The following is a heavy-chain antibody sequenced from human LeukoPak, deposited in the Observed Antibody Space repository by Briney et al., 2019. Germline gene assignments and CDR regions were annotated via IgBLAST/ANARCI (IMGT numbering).Heavy chain of an antibody. V-gene: IGHV3-23*01. D-gene: IGHD2-15*01. J-gene: IGHJ2*01. CDR1: GFTFSQYA. CDR2: TRRSADST. Sequence: RGSLRLSCVASGFTFSQYAMNWVRQAPGKGPEWVSVTRRSADSTNYADSVKGRFTIPRDSPKNTLSLQMDSLRAEDTAMYYCAKSRHCSGGSCYLWGSFDLWGRGTLVTVSS. CDR3: AKSRHCSGGSCYLWGSFDL.